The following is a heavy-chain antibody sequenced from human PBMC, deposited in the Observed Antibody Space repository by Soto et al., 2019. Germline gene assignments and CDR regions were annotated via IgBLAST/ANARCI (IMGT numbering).Heavy chain of an antibody. J-gene: IGHJ6*02. CDR3: ARGGYYDILTGWHYYYYGMDV. V-gene: IGHV4-34*01. CDR2: INHSGST. D-gene: IGHD3-9*01. Sequence: KTSETLSLTCAVYGGSFSGYYWSWIRQPPGKGLEWIGEINHSGSTNYNPSLKSRVTISVDTSKNQFSLKLSSVTAADTAVYYCARGGYYDILTGWHYYYYGMDVWGQGTTVTVSS. CDR1: GGSFSGYY.